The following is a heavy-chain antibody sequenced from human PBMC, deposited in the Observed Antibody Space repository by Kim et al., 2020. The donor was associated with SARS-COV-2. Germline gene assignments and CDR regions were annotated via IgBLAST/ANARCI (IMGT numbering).Heavy chain of an antibody. CDR2: IIPILGIA. V-gene: IGHV1-69*04. J-gene: IGHJ4*02. D-gene: IGHD5-18*01. Sequence: SVKVSCKASGGTFSSYAISWVRQAPGQGLEWMGRIIPILGIANYAQKFQGRVTITADKSTSTAYMELSSLRSEDTAVYYCARDLRGMGYSYCYSDYWGQGTRVTVSS. CDR3: ARDLRGMGYSYCYSDY. CDR1: GGTFSSYA.